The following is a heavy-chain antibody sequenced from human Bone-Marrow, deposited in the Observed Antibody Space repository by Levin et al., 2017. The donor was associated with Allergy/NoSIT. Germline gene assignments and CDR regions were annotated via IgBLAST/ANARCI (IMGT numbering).Heavy chain of an antibody. CDR1: GYTFTDYF. Sequence: GGSLRLSCKASGYTFTDYFIHWVRLAPGQGLEWMGGINPNSGDTDSSQNFQGTVTMTRDTSISTAYMEVTSLTSNDTALYYCARISSAAFDMWGQGTVVTVSS. CDR2: INPNSGDT. D-gene: IGHD6-19*01. J-gene: IGHJ3*02. V-gene: IGHV1-2*02. CDR3: ARISSAAFDM.